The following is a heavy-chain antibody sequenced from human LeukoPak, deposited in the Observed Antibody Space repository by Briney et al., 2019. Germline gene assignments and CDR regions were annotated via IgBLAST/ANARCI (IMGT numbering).Heavy chain of an antibody. J-gene: IGHJ4*02. CDR2: IIPIFGIA. CDR1: GGTFSSYA. CDR3: ARGSIAAAGETTDY. V-gene: IGHV1-69*04. D-gene: IGHD6-13*01. Sequence: SVKVSCKASGGTFSSYAISWVRQAPGQGLEWMGRIIPIFGIANYAQKFQGRVTITADKSTSTAYMELSSLRSEDTAVYYCARGSIAAAGETTDYWGQGTLVTVSS.